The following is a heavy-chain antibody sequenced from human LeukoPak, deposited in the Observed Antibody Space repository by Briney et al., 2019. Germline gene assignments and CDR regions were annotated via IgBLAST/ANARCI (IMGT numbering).Heavy chain of an antibody. V-gene: IGHV3-53*01. J-gene: IGHJ4*02. Sequence: GGSLRLSCAASGFTVSSNYMSWVRQAPGKGLEWVSVIYSGGSTYYADSVKGRFTISRDNSKNTLYLQMNSLRAEGTAVYYCARAGGSGWYPLDYWGQGTLVTVSS. CDR2: IYSGGST. D-gene: IGHD6-19*01. CDR3: ARAGGSGWYPLDY. CDR1: GFTVSSNY.